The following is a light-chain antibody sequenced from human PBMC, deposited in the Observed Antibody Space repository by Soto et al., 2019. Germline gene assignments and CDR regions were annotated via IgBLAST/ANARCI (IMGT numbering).Light chain of an antibody. V-gene: IGKV3-15*01. CDR2: GSS. CDR1: QSVSSN. Sequence: EIVITQSPATLSVSPGEGATLYCRASQSVSSNLAWYQHKPGQAPRLLLYGSSFRATNVTDRFTGRGSGTEFTLAISSLQPDDFATYYCQQCNSYPWTFGQGTKVDIK. CDR3: QQCNSYPWT. J-gene: IGKJ1*01.